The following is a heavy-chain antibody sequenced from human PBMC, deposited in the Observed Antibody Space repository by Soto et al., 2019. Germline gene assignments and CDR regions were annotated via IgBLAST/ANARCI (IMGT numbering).Heavy chain of an antibody. V-gene: IGHV3-23*01. CDR3: VKREARGSGSPY. CDR1: GFPFNSYA. Sequence: EVRLLESGGGSVQPGGSLRLSCSASGFPFNSYAMSWVRQAPGKGLEWVSGISGSGGNTYYADSVKGRYTISRYNSKNTLYLRMNSLRAEDTAVYYCVKREARGSGSPYWGQGTLVTVSS. J-gene: IGHJ4*02. CDR2: ISGSGGNT. D-gene: IGHD3-10*01.